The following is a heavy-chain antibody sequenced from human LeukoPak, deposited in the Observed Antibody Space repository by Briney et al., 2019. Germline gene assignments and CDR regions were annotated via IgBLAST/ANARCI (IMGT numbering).Heavy chain of an antibody. J-gene: IGHJ4*02. CDR1: GFTFDDYA. V-gene: IGHV3-9*01. CDR3: AKADVPLGELGLSFDY. CDR2: ISWNSGSI. Sequence: GRSLRLSCAASGFTFDDYAMHWVRQAPGKGLEWVSGISWNSGSIGYADSVKGRFTISRDNAKNSLYLQMNSLRAEDTALYYCAKADVPLGELGLSFDYWGQGTLVTVSS. D-gene: IGHD3-10*01.